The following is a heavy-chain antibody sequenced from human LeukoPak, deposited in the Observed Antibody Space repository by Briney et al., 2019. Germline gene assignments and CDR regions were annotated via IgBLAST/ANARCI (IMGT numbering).Heavy chain of an antibody. V-gene: IGHV4-59*12. CDR1: GGSISGYY. Sequence: SETLSLTCTVSGGSISGYYWSWIRQPPGRGLEWIGYIYYSGSTNYNPSLKSRVTISLDTSKNQFSLKLSSVTAADTAVYYCAREGSRRLYMDVWGKGTTVIVSS. CDR2: IYYSGST. J-gene: IGHJ6*03. CDR3: AREGSRRLYMDV. D-gene: IGHD1-26*01.